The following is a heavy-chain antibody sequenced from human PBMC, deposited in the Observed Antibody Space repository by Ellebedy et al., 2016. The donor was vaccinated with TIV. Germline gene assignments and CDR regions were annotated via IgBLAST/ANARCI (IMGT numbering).Heavy chain of an antibody. V-gene: IGHV3-30*04. Sequence: GESLKISCAASGFTFSSYAMHWARQAPGKGLEWVALFSYDGNNKYYADSVKGRFTVSRDNSKNTLYLQMNSLRAEDTAVYYCATTLTTFHAFDIWGQGTMVTVSS. CDR2: FSYDGNNK. CDR1: GFTFSSYA. D-gene: IGHD4-11*01. CDR3: ATTLTTFHAFDI. J-gene: IGHJ3*02.